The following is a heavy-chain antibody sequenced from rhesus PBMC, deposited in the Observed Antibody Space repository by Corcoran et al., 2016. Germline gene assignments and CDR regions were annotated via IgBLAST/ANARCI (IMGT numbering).Heavy chain of an antibody. J-gene: IGHJ4*01. CDR1: GGSISSSD. V-gene: IGHV4-169*01. Sequence: QLQLQESGPGLVKPSETLSVTCAVSGGSISSSDWSWIRQAPGKGLEWIGFIYGSGSSTNYNPSLKRRVTLSVDTSKDQLSLKLTSVTTADTAVYYCARWGAAGGNDYWGQGVLVTVSS. CDR3: ARWGAAGGNDY. D-gene: IGHD6-25*01. CDR2: IYGSGSST.